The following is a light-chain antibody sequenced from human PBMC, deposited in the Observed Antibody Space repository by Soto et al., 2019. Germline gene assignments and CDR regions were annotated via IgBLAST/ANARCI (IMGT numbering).Light chain of an antibody. CDR2: LSS. CDR3: MQYLQTPIA. J-gene: IGKJ3*01. V-gene: IGKV2-28*01. CDR1: QSLLHTDGYYY. Sequence: IVMTQSPLSLPVTPGEPASISCRSSQSLLHTDGYYYLDWYLQKPGQSPQLLIYLSSIRASGVPDRFSGSGSGTYCTLKISRVEAEDVGVYYWMQYLQTPIALGPGTKVDIK.